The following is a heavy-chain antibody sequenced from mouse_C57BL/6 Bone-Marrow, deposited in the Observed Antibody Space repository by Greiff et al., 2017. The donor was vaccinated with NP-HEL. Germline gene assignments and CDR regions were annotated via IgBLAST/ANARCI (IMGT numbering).Heavy chain of an antibody. V-gene: IGHV7-3*01. Sequence: EVKLMESGGGLVQPGGSLSLSCAASGFTFTDYYMSWVRQPPGKALEWLGFIRNKANGYTTEYSASVKGRFTISRDNSQSILYLQMNALRAEDSATYYCVRGVAWFAYWGQGTLVTVSA. J-gene: IGHJ3*01. CDR1: GFTFTDYY. CDR3: VRGVAWFAY. CDR2: IRNKANGYTT.